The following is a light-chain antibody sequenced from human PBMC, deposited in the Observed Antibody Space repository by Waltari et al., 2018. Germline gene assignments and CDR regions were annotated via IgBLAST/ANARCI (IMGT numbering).Light chain of an antibody. V-gene: IGKV1-39*01. Sequence: DIQMTQSPPSLSTSVGDRVTITCRATQSISTSLNWYQQKAGKAPNLLIYGASTLERGVPSRFSGSGSGTDFTLTISSLRPEDFATYYCQQSYTAPFTFGQGTKVEIK. CDR2: GAS. CDR3: QQSYTAPFT. J-gene: IGKJ2*01. CDR1: QSISTS.